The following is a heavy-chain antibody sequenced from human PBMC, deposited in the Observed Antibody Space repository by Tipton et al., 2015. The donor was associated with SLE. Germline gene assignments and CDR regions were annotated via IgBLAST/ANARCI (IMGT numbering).Heavy chain of an antibody. D-gene: IGHD5-24*01. CDR3: ATRRDGYNYGGFDI. J-gene: IGHJ3*02. Sequence: GSLRLSCAASGFTFSNYWMHWVRQAPGKGLEWVAFIRYDGSNKNYADSVKGRFTISRDNSKNTLYLQMNSLRAEDTAVYYCATRRDGYNYGGFDIWGQGTMVTVSS. CDR1: GFTFSNYW. V-gene: IGHV3-30*02. CDR2: IRYDGSNK.